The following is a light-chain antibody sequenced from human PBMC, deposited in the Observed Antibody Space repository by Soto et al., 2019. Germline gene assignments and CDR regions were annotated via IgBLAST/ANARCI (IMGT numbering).Light chain of an antibody. Sequence: EIVLTQSPGTLSLSPGERATLSCRASQSVTSNYLAWYQQKPGQAPRLLIYGVSSRATGIPDRFSGSGSGTDFTLTISRLEPEDFAVYYCQQYGSSPVTFGQGTKVDIK. CDR3: QQYGSSPVT. CDR2: GVS. CDR1: QSVTSNY. J-gene: IGKJ1*01. V-gene: IGKV3-20*01.